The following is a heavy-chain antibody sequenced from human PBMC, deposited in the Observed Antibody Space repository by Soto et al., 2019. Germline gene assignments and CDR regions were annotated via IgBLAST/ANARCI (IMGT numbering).Heavy chain of an antibody. J-gene: IGHJ4*02. Sequence: PGGSLRLSCAASGFTFSDYAMSWVRQAPGKGLEWVSGISGSGARTHYADSVKGRFTISRDNSKNTLYLQMKSLRAEDTAIYYCAKDRWDPEDSDYFDYWGQGTLVTVSS. D-gene: IGHD1-26*01. CDR2: ISGSGART. CDR3: AKDRWDPEDSDYFDY. V-gene: IGHV3-23*01. CDR1: GFTFSDYA.